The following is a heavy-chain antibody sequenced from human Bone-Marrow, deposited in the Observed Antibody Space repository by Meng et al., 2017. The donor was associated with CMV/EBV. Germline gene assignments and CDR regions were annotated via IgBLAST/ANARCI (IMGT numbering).Heavy chain of an antibody. Sequence: GESLKISCAASGFIFSTYSMIWVRQAPGAGLEWVSSISRTGSFIYYADSMRGRLTISRDNAKNSLYLQMNSLRAEDTAVYYCARVGSAFVRPKDYFDFWGQGTLVTVSS. V-gene: IGHV3-21*01. J-gene: IGHJ4*02. D-gene: IGHD2-15*01. CDR1: GFIFSTYS. CDR3: ARVGSAFVRPKDYFDF. CDR2: ISRTGSFI.